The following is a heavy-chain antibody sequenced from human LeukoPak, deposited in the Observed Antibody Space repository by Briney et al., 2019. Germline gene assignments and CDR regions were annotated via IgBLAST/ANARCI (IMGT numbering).Heavy chain of an antibody. D-gene: IGHD3-10*01. CDR3: AREVFREEPPAFDI. CDR2: IYYSGTT. CDR1: GGSISSYY. J-gene: IGHJ3*02. V-gene: IGHV4-59*01. Sequence: SETLSLTCTVSGGSISSYYWSWIRQPPGKGLEWIGYIYYSGTTNYNTSLKSRVTITVNTSKNQSLLLLSHGTTADKAVYYCAREVFREEPPAFDIWGQGTMVTVSS.